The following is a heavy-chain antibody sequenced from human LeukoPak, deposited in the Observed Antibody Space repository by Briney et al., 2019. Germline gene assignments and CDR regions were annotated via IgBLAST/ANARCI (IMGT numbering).Heavy chain of an antibody. V-gene: IGHV1-24*01. D-gene: IGHD2-2*01. CDR2: FDPEDGET. CDR3: ATALGYCSSTSCPADY. Sequence: GASVKVSCKVSGYTVTELSMHWVRQSPGKGLEWMGGFDPEDGETIYAQKFQGRVTMTEDTSTDTAYMELSSLRSEDTAVYYCATALGYCSSTSCPADYWGQGTLVTVSS. J-gene: IGHJ4*02. CDR1: GYTVTELS.